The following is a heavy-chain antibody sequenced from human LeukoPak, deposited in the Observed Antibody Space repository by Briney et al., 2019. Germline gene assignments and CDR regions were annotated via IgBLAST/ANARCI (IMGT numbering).Heavy chain of an antibody. CDR2: INHSGSI. CDR1: GGSFSGYY. V-gene: IGHV4-34*01. CDR3: ARFGVVDLDAFDI. D-gene: IGHD3-10*01. J-gene: IGHJ3*02. Sequence: SETLSLTCAVYGGSFSGYYWSWIRQPPGKGLEWIGEINHSGSINYNPSLKSRVTISVDTAKNQFSLKLNFVTAADTAAYYCARFGVVDLDAFDIWGQGTMVTVSS.